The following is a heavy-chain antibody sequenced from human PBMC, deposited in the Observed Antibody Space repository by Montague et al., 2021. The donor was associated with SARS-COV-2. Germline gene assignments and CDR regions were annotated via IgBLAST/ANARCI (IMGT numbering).Heavy chain of an antibody. J-gene: IGHJ5*02. CDR2: ISYSGST. V-gene: IGHV4-59*01. D-gene: IGHD1-7*01. CDR3: ARAAGYNWNYGYNWFDP. Sequence: SETLSLTCTVSGGSISSYYWSWIRQPPGKGLEWIGYISYSGSTNYNPSLKSRVTISVDTSKNQFSLKLSPVTAADTAVYYCARAAGYNWNYGYNWFDPWGQGTLVTVSS. CDR1: GGSISSYY.